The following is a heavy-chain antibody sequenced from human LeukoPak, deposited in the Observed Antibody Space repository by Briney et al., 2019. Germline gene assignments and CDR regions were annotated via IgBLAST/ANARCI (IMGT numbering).Heavy chain of an antibody. J-gene: IGHJ4*02. CDR1: GFIFRDYA. D-gene: IGHD3-16*01. CDR2: LRGDGET. Sequence: GGSLRLSCVACGFIFRDYAMSWVRQTPAGGLEWVSSLRGDGETFYTDSVKGRFTLSRDHSRNTVYLQLSNLRVEDTAVYYCAKASWVSSADAVLWGQGTLVTVS. CDR3: AKASWVSSADAVL. V-gene: IGHV3-23*01.